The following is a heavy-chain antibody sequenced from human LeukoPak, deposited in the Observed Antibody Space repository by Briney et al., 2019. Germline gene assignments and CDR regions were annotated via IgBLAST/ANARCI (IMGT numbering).Heavy chain of an antibody. Sequence: GGSLRLSCAASGFTFSSYSMNWVRQASGKGLEWVSSISSSSSYIYYADSVKGRFTISRDNAKNSLYLQMNSLRAEDTAVYYCAKDREAYCGGDCYPTSGYWGQGTLVTVSS. CDR1: GFTFSSYS. J-gene: IGHJ4*02. CDR2: ISSSSSYI. V-gene: IGHV3-21*04. CDR3: AKDREAYCGGDCYPTSGY. D-gene: IGHD2-21*02.